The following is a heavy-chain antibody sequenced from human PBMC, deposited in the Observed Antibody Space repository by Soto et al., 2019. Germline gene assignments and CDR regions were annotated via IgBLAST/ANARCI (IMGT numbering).Heavy chain of an antibody. D-gene: IGHD3-22*01. Sequence: SETLSLTCTVSGGSITSSSYYWGWIRQPPGKGLEWIGNIYHTGSTNYNPSLKSRVTISVDRSKNQFSLKVFSVTAADTAVYYCASDYSGYYADPENYGVDVCGHGTTVTVYS. V-gene: IGHV4-39*01. CDR2: IYHTGST. CDR3: ASDYSGYYADPENYGVDV. CDR1: GGSITSSSYY. J-gene: IGHJ6*02.